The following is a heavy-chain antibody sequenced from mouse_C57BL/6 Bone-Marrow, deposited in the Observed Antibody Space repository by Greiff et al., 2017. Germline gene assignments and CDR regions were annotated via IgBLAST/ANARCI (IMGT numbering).Heavy chain of an antibody. Sequence: EVMLVESGGGLVKPGGSLKLSCAASGFTFSDYGMHWVRQAPEKGLEWVAYISSGSSTIYYADTVKGRFTISRDNAKNTLFLQMTSLRSEDTAMYYCASEFYYDSQFGYWGQGTTLTVSS. D-gene: IGHD2-4*01. J-gene: IGHJ2*01. CDR1: GFTFSDYG. V-gene: IGHV5-17*01. CDR3: ASEFYYDSQFGY. CDR2: ISSGSSTI.